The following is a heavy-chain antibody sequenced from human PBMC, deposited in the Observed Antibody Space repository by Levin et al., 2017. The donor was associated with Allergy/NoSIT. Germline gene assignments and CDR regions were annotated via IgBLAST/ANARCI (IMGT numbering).Heavy chain of an antibody. CDR3: ACDSSGYDPPIFDY. Sequence: PGGSLRLSCTVSGGSVSSGSYYWSWIRQPPGKGLEWIGYIYYSGSTNYNPSLKSRVTISVDTSKNQFSLKLSSVTAADTAVYYCACDSSGYDPPIFDYWGQGTLVTVSS. D-gene: IGHD3-22*01. J-gene: IGHJ4*02. CDR1: GGSVSSGSYY. CDR2: IYYSGST. V-gene: IGHV4-61*01.